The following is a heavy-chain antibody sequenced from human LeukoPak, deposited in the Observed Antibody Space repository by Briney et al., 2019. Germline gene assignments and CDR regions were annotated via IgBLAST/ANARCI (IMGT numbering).Heavy chain of an antibody. CDR2: ISYDGSNK. D-gene: IGHD5-18*01. J-gene: IGHJ4*02. Sequence: GRSLRLSCAACGFTFSSYATHWVRQAPGKGLEWVAVISYDGSNKYYADSVKGRFTISRDNSKNTLYLQMNSLRGEDTAVYYCARADSYGYYFDYWGQGTLVTVSS. CDR3: ARADSYGYYFDY. CDR1: GFTFSSYA. V-gene: IGHV3-30*04.